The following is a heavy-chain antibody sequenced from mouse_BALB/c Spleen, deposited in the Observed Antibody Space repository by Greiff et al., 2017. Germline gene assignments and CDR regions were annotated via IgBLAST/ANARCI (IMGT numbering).Heavy chain of an antibody. CDR1: GYTFTDYE. J-gene: IGHJ3*01. CDR3: TRRGASY. Sequence: VQLQQSGAELVRPGASVKLFCKASGYTFTDYEMHWVKQTPVHGLEWIGAIDPETGGTAYNQKFKGKATLTADKSSSTAYMELRSLTSEDSAVYYCTRRGASYWGQGTLVTVSA. CDR2: IDPETGGT. V-gene: IGHV1-15*01.